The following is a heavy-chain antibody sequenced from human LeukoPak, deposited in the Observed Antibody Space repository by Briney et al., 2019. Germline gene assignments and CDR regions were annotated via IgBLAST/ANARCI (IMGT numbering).Heavy chain of an antibody. D-gene: IGHD1-7*01. CDR1: GFTFSCYA. V-gene: IGHV3-30*04. CDR3: ARDRGTSFDY. CDR2: ISYDGSNK. J-gene: IGHJ4*02. Sequence: GGSLRLSCAASGFTFSCYAMLWVRQAPGKGLEWVAVISYDGSNKYYADSVKGRFTISRDNSKNTLYLQMNSLRAEDTAVYYCARDRGTSFDYWGQGTLVTVSS.